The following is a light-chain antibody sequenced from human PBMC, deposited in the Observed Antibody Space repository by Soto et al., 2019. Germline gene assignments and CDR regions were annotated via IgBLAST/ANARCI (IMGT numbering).Light chain of an antibody. V-gene: IGKV1-33*01. Sequence: DIQIAQSPPSLSASVGDMVTITCQASHDIGNSLNWYQAKPGQAPKLVIYNAYNLETGVPSTFSGSGYGTLFTFTISGLRPEDIATYYCQKSDHLPLFGPGTKVDIK. J-gene: IGKJ3*01. CDR2: NAY. CDR3: QKSDHLPL. CDR1: HDIGNS.